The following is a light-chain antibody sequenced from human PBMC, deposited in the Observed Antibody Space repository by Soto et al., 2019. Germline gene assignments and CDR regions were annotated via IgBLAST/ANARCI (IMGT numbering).Light chain of an antibody. J-gene: IGLJ1*01. V-gene: IGLV6-57*04. CDR2: EDN. CDR1: SGSIASNY. CDR3: QSYDSSNLYV. Sequence: NFMLTQPHSVSESPGKTVTISCTRSSGSIASNYVQWYQQRPGSAPTTVIYEDNQRPSGVPDRFSGSIDSSSNSASLTISGLKNEDEADYYCQSYDSSNLYVFGTGTKLTVL.